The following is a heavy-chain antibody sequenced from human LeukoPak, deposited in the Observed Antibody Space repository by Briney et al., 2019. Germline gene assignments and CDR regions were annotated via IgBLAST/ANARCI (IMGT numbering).Heavy chain of an antibody. D-gene: IGHD6-19*01. V-gene: IGHV4-38-2*02. CDR1: GYSISSGYY. J-gene: IGHJ5*02. Sequence: SETLSLTCAVSGYSISSGYYWGWIRQPPGKGPEWIGSIYHSGSTYYNPSLKSRVTISVDTSKNQFSLKLSSVTAADTAVYYCARDLGAVAGTRWFDPWGQGTLVTVSS. CDR3: ARDLGAVAGTRWFDP. CDR2: IYHSGST.